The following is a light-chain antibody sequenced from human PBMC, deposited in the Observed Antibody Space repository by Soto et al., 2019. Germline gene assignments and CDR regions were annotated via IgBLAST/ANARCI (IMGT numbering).Light chain of an antibody. CDR1: SSDVGGYNY. J-gene: IGLJ3*02. Sequence: QSALTQPASVSGSPGQSITISCTGTSSDVGGYNYVSWYQQHPGKAPKLMIYEVSNRPSGLSNRFSGSKSGNTASLTISGLQAEDEADYYCSSYTISSTLEVFGGGTKLTVL. CDR3: SSYTISSTLEV. V-gene: IGLV2-14*01. CDR2: EVS.